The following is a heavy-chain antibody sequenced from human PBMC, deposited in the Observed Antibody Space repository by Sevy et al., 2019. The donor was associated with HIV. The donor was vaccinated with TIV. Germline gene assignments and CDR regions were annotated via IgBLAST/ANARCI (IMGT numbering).Heavy chain of an antibody. Sequence: GGSLRLPCVASGFAFSTHAMHWVRQAPDKGLEWVAVISYDGTNKNYADSVKDRFTISRDNSKNTLFLQMNSLRAADTAVYYCEREFTGWDLHLDYWGQGTLVTVSS. CDR2: ISYDGTNK. CDR3: EREFTGWDLHLDY. CDR1: GFAFSTHA. J-gene: IGHJ4*02. D-gene: IGHD1-26*01. V-gene: IGHV3-30-3*01.